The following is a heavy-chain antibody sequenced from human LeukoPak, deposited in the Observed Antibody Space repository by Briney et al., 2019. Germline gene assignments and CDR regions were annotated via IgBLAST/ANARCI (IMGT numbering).Heavy chain of an antibody. V-gene: IGHV1-69*01. D-gene: IGHD2-21*02. CDR1: GGTFSSYA. CDR3: AKEGVYIVVVTAIDY. Sequence: SVKVSCKASGGTFSSYAISWVRQAPGQGLEWMGGIIPIFGTANYAQKFQGRVTITADESTSTAYMELSSLRSEDTAVYYCAKEGVYIVVVTAIDYWGQGTLVTVSS. J-gene: IGHJ4*02. CDR2: IIPIFGTA.